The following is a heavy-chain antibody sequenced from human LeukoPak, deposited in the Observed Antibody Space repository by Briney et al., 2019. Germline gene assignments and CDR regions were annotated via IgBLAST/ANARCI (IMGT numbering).Heavy chain of an antibody. CDR3: ARGFLVVVPAAIRADHPIDY. CDR1: GGSISSGDYY. J-gene: IGHJ4*02. CDR2: IYHSGST. D-gene: IGHD2-2*02. V-gene: IGHV4-30-4*08. Sequence: PSQTLSLTCTVSGGSISSGDYYWSWLRQPPGKGLEWIGYIYHSGSTYYSPSLKSRVTISVETSKNQFSLKLSSVTAADTAVYYCARGFLVVVPAAIRADHPIDYWGQGTLVTVSS.